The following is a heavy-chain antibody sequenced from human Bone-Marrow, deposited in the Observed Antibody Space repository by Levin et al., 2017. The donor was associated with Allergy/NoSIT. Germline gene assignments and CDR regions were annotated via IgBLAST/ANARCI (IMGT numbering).Heavy chain of an antibody. Sequence: SETLSLTCSVSGASVNDGPFYWNWVRQTPGKGLEWIGYLYNSGSTKYNPSLNSRVTISVDTSKNQLSLTLSSVTAADTAIYYCARPIYTGYDWPLAYWGQGTLVLVSS. D-gene: IGHD5-12*01. V-gene: IGHV4-61*01. J-gene: IGHJ4*02. CDR2: LYNSGST. CDR3: ARPIYTGYDWPLAY. CDR1: GASVNDGPFY.